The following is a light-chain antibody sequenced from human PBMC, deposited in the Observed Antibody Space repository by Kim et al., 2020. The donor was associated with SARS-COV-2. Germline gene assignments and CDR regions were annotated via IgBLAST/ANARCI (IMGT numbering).Light chain of an antibody. CDR1: SGHSSYA. CDR2: LNSDGSH. V-gene: IGLV4-69*01. Sequence: ASVKLTCTRSSGHSSYAIAWHQQQPEKGPRYLMKLNSDGSHSKGDGIPDRFSGSSSGAERYLTISSLQSEDEADYYGQTWGTGIWVFGGGTKLTVL. J-gene: IGLJ3*02. CDR3: QTWGTGIWV.